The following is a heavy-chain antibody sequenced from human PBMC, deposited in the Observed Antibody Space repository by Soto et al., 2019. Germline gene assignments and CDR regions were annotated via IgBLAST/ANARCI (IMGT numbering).Heavy chain of an antibody. Sequence: EVQLLESGGGLVQPGGSLRLSCAGSGFNFITYAMSWVRQAPGKGLEWVSAISGGGDNTYYADFVKGRFTISRDNSKDKLYVQMNSLRVEDTAIYYCARERYGGVDFWGQGTLVTVSS. CDR1: GFNFITYA. V-gene: IGHV3-23*01. J-gene: IGHJ4*02. D-gene: IGHD4-17*01. CDR3: ARERYGGVDF. CDR2: ISGGGDNT.